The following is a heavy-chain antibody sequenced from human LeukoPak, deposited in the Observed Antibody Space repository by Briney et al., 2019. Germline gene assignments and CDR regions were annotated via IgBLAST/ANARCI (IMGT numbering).Heavy chain of an antibody. V-gene: IGHV3-13*01. CDR3: ARGSCSSRSCYKRVNGLDV. D-gene: IGHD2-2*01. Sequence: PGGSLRLSCAASGFTFSNYDMHWVRQATGKGLEWVSAFHTAGGTHYSGSVKGRFATSRENAKNSFYLQMNNLRAGDTAVYYCARGSCSSRSCYKRVNGLDVWGQGTPVTVSS. CDR1: GFTFSNYD. J-gene: IGHJ6*02. CDR2: FHTAGGT.